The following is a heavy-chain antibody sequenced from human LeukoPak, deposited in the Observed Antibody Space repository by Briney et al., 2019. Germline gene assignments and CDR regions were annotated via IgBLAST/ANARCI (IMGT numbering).Heavy chain of an antibody. J-gene: IGHJ4*02. D-gene: IGHD6-25*01. CDR2: INPNSGGT. CDR3: ASRSIAADKYYFDY. CDR1: GYTFTGYY. Sequence: GASVKVSCKASGYTFTGYYMHWVRRAPGQGLEWMGWINPNSGGTNYAQKFQGRVTMTRDTSISTAYMELSRLRSDDTAVYYCASRSIAADKYYFDYWGQGTLVTVSS. V-gene: IGHV1-2*02.